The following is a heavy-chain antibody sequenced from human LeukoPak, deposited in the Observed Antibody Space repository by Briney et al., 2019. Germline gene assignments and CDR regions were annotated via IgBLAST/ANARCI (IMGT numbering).Heavy chain of an antibody. CDR1: GGYISDYY. J-gene: IGHJ4*02. CDR3: ARWRIAALAFDH. Sequence: PSETLSLTCTISGGYISDYYWGWIRQPPGKGLEWIGYVHSSGDTNYNSSLNSRVTISLDTSKNDFSLKLTSVTAADTAVYFCARWRIAALAFDHWGQGTLVTVSS. V-gene: IGHV4-59*01. D-gene: IGHD6-6*01. CDR2: VHSSGDT.